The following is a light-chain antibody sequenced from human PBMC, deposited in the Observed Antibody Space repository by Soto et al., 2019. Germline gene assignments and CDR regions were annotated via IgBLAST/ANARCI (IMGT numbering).Light chain of an antibody. J-gene: IGLJ2*01. CDR1: SSDVGGYNY. CDR2: EVS. CDR3: TSYTSTTTPMI. Sequence: QSALTQPASVSGSLGQSITISCTGTSSDVGGYNYVFWYQQHPGKVPKLMIYEVSHRPAGVSNRFSGSKSGNTASLTISGLQTEDEADYYCTSYTSTTTPMIFGGGTKVTVL. V-gene: IGLV2-14*01.